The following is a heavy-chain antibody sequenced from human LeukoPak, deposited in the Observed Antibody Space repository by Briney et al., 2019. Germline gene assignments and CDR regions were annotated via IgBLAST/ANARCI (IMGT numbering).Heavy chain of an antibody. D-gene: IGHD2-15*01. V-gene: IGHV4-59*01. J-gene: IGHJ5*02. CDR2: IYYSGST. CDR3: ARDVGYCSGGSCYWWFDP. Sequence: SETLSLTCTVSGGSISSYYWSWIRQPPGKGLEWIGYIYYSGSTNYNPSLKSRVTISVDTSKNQFSLKLSSVTAADTAVYYCARDVGYCSGGSCYWWFDPWGQGTLVTVSS. CDR1: GGSISSYY.